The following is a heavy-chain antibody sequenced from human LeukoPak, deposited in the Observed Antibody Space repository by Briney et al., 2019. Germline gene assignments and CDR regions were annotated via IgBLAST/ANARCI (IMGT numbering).Heavy chain of an antibody. CDR3: AKSGVGGLRGGYFDY. Sequence: GGSLRLSCAASGFTFSTYAMSWVRQAPGKGLEWVSGISGRGGNTYYADSVKGQFTISRDNSKNTLYLQMNSLRAEDTAVYYCAKSGVGGLRGGYFDYWGQGTLVTVSS. V-gene: IGHV3-23*01. CDR1: GFTFSTYA. D-gene: IGHD4-17*01. J-gene: IGHJ4*02. CDR2: ISGRGGNT.